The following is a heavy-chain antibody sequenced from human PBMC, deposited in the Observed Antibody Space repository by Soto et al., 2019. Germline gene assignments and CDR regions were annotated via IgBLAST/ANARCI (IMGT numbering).Heavy chain of an antibody. Sequence: QVQLVQSGAEVKKPGSSVKVSCKASGGTFSSYAISWVRQAPGQGLEWMGGIIPIFGTANYAQKFQGRVTITADESTSTAYMELISLRSEDTAVYYCARSGVIVVVVAAYDAFDIWGQGTMVTVSS. J-gene: IGHJ3*02. CDR1: GGTFSSYA. CDR2: IIPIFGTA. D-gene: IGHD2-15*01. CDR3: ARSGVIVVVVAAYDAFDI. V-gene: IGHV1-69*01.